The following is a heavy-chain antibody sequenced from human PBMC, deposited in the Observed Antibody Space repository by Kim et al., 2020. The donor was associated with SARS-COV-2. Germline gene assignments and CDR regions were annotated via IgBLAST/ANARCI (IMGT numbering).Heavy chain of an antibody. V-gene: IGHV4-34*01. CDR2: INHSGST. CDR3: ASRFVVVPANDY. D-gene: IGHD2-2*01. J-gene: IGHJ4*02. Sequence: SETLSLTCAVYGGSFSGYYWSWIRQPPGKGLEWIGEINHSGSTNYNPSLKSRVTISVDTSKNQFSLKLSSVTAADTAVYYCASRFVVVPANDYWGQGTLVTVSS. CDR1: GGSFSGYY.